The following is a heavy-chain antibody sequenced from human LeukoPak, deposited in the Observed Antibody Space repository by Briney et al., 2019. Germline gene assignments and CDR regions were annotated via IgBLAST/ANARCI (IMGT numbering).Heavy chain of an antibody. CDR3: ARDSSGSYYFDY. V-gene: IGHV3-7*01. J-gene: IGHJ4*02. Sequence: PGGSLRLSCAASGFTFSSYWMTWVRQAPGQGLEWVANIKQDGSEKYYVDSVKGRFTISRDNAKNSLYLQMNSLRAEDTAVYYCARDSSGSYYFDYWGQGTLVTVSS. CDR2: IKQDGSEK. CDR1: GFTFSSYW. D-gene: IGHD6-19*01.